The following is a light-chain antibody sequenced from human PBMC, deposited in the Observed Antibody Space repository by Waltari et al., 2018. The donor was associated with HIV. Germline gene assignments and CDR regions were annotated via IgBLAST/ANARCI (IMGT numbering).Light chain of an antibody. Sequence: QSVLTQPPSVSGAPGQRVTIACTGSNSNIGAGYDVNWYHQLPGTAPKLLIYGNINRPSGVPDRFSGSKSGTSASLAITGLQAEDEADYYCQSYDSSLSGVVFGGGTKLTVL. V-gene: IGLV1-40*01. CDR1: NSNIGAGYD. CDR2: GNI. J-gene: IGLJ2*01. CDR3: QSYDSSLSGVV.